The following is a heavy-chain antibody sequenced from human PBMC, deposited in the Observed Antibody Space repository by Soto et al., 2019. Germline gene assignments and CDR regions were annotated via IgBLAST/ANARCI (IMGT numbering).Heavy chain of an antibody. J-gene: IGHJ6*02. CDR2: INPSNDFT. D-gene: IGHD2-21*02. CDR3: ARDRPYTYCGGACPLGYYYHGMDV. Sequence: QVQLVQSGAELKKPGASVSLSCKASGFTFNTFYIHWVRQSPGEGLQWMGVINPSNDFTSYPQNFHGRVTMTADTSMTTVYLELSSLNSEDTAVYFCARDRPYTYCGGACPLGYYYHGMDVWCQGTAVTVSS. CDR1: GFTFNTFY. V-gene: IGHV1-46*02.